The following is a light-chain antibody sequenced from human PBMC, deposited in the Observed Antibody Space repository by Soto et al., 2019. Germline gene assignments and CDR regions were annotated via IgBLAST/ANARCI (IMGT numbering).Light chain of an antibody. CDR2: AAS. Sequence: DIQLTQSPSFLSASVGDRVTITCRASQDISSHLAWYQQKPGKAPKLLIYAASTLQSGVPSGFGGSGSGTEFTLTITSLQPEDFATYFCQQVKTYPLTFGGGTKVEIK. V-gene: IGKV1-9*01. J-gene: IGKJ4*01. CDR1: QDISSH. CDR3: QQVKTYPLT.